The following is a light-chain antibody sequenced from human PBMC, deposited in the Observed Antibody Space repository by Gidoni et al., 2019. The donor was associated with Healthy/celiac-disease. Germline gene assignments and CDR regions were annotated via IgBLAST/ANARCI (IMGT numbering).Light chain of an antibody. CDR3: QQYNSYST. V-gene: IGKV1-5*03. Sequence: DIQMTQSPSTLPASVGDRVTFTCRASQSISSWLAWYQQKPGKAPKLLIYKASSLESGVPSRFSGSGSGTEFTLTISSLQPDDFATYYCQQYNSYSTFGQGTKVEIK. CDR2: KAS. J-gene: IGKJ1*01. CDR1: QSISSW.